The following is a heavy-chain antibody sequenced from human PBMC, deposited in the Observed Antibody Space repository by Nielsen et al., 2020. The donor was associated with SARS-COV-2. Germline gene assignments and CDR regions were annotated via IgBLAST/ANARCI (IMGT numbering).Heavy chain of an antibody. J-gene: IGHJ4*02. CDR3: ARPRGYSGYDPFDY. CDR2: IYYTGST. Sequence: GSLRLSCTVSGDSISSSSYYWGWIRQPPGKGLEWIGSIYYTGSTFYDPSLKSRVTISVDTSENQFSLKLRSVTAADTAVYYCARPRGYSGYDPFDYWGQGTLVTVSS. V-gene: IGHV4-39*01. D-gene: IGHD5-12*01. CDR1: GDSISSSSYY.